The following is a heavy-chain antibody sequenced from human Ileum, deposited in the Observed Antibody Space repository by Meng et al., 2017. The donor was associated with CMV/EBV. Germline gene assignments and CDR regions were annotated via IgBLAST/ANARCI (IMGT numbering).Heavy chain of an antibody. CDR3: VRGNWVSDF. V-gene: IGHV4-34*01. CDR2: INYRGSI. CDR1: ADSFTGYH. J-gene: IGHJ4*02. D-gene: IGHD7-27*01. Sequence: VERQQWGAEVLKPSETLSLTHTVSADSFTGYHWTWIRQPPGKGPEWIGEINYRGSIHYNPSLESRVTISLDMSTNQLSLKLNSVTAADTAVYYCVRGNWVSDFWGQGTLVTVSS.